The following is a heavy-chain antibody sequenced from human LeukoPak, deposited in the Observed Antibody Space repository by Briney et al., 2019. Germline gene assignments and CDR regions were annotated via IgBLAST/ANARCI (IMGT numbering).Heavy chain of an antibody. D-gene: IGHD6-19*01. J-gene: IGHJ4*02. CDR2: IKQDGSEK. CDR1: GFTFSNSW. V-gene: IGHV3-7*01. Sequence: GGSLRLSCAASGFTFSNSWMSWVRQAPGKGLEWVANIKQDGSEKYFVDSVKGRFTISRDNAKNSLYLQMNSLRAEDTAVYYCAKELQWLVHWGQGTLVTVSS. CDR3: AKELQWLVH.